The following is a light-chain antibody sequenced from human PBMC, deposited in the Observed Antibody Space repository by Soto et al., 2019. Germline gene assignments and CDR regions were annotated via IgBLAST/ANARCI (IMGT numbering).Light chain of an antibody. Sequence: QSVLTQPPSASGTPGQSVTISCSGNSSNNGNNPVNWYQQLPGTAPKLLIYSSNQRPSGVPYRISGSKSGASASLAITGLQSDDEADYYCGTWDDSLKSYMFGGGTQLTVL. CDR3: GTWDDSLKSYM. V-gene: IGLV1-44*01. CDR1: SSNNGNNP. J-gene: IGLJ7*01. CDR2: SSN.